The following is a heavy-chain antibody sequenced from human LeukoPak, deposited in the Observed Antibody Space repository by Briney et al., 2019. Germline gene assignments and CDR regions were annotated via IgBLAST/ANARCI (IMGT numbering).Heavy chain of an antibody. CDR1: GGSISSSSYY. D-gene: IGHD3-3*01. CDR2: IYYSGST. Sequence: SETLSLTCTVSGGSISSSSYYWGWIRQPPGKGLEWIGSIYYSGSTYYNPSLKSRVTLSVDTSKNQFSLKLSSVTAADTAVYYCARHGGYYDFWSGYHFNWFDPWGQGTLVTVSS. CDR3: ARHGGYYDFWSGYHFNWFDP. J-gene: IGHJ5*02. V-gene: IGHV4-39*01.